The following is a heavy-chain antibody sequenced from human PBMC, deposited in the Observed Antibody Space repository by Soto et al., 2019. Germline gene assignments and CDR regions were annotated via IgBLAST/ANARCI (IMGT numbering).Heavy chain of an antibody. J-gene: IGHJ6*02. CDR3: ARDRGYDAHDYYYNAMDV. D-gene: IGHD2-15*01. CDR2: IRGFSPYT. CDR1: GFTFRTYT. Sequence: EVQLVESGGGLVKPGGSLRLSCISSGFTFRTYTMNWVRQAPGKGLEWVSGIRGFSPYTFYAESVKGRFTISRDNAKNSLYLPMNILRAEDTAVYYCARDRGYDAHDYYYNAMDVRGQGTTVTVSS. V-gene: IGHV3-21*01.